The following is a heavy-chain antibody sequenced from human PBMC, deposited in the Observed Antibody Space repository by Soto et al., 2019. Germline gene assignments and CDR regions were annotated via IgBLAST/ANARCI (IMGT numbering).Heavy chain of an antibody. D-gene: IGHD4-17*01. CDR2: INPDGVTT. J-gene: IGHJ4*02. CDR1: GFTFSDYW. Sequence: PGGSLRLSCAAFGFTFSDYWMHWVRQAPGKGLVWVSDINPDGVTTNYADSVKGRVTISRDNAKNTLYLQMNDLRAEDTAVYYCARDPSSAVTLDYWGQGTLVNVS. V-gene: IGHV3-74*01. CDR3: ARDPSSAVTLDY.